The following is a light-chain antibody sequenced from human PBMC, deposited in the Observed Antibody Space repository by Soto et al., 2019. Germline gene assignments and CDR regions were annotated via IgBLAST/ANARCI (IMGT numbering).Light chain of an antibody. CDR3: QSYDISLHNYV. J-gene: IGLJ1*01. CDR1: TSNIGAPYD. Sequence: QSVLTQPPPVSGAPGQRVSISCTGSTSNIGAPYDVHWYQHLPGTAPKLLIYGDNNRPSGVPDRFSGSKSGTSASLAITRLQAEDEADYYCQSYDISLHNYVFGTGTKVTVL. V-gene: IGLV1-40*01. CDR2: GDN.